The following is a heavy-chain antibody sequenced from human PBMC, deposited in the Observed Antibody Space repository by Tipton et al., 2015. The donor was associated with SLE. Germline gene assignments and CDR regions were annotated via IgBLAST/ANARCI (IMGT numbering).Heavy chain of an antibody. Sequence: TLSLTCTVSGGSISSSSYYWSWIRQPPGKGLEWIGYIYYSGSTNYNPSLKSRVTISVDTSKNQFSLKLSSVTAADTAVYYCARRWLRYYYYGMDVWGQGTTVTVSS. CDR2: IYYSGST. CDR1: GGSISSSSYY. D-gene: IGHD5-12*01. J-gene: IGHJ6*02. V-gene: IGHV4-61*05. CDR3: ARRWLRYYYYGMDV.